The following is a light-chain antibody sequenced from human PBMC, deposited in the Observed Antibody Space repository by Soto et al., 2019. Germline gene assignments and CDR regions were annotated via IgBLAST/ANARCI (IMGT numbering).Light chain of an antibody. CDR1: SSDVGDYNY. J-gene: IGLJ3*02. V-gene: IGLV2-11*01. Sequence: QSALTQPRSVSGSPGQSVTISCTGTSSDVGDYNYVSWYQQYPGKAPKLVIYDVSKRPSGVPDRFSGSKSGNTACLTISGLQAEDEADYYCCSFAGSYTFWVFGGGTKVTVL. CDR2: DVS. CDR3: CSFAGSYTFWV.